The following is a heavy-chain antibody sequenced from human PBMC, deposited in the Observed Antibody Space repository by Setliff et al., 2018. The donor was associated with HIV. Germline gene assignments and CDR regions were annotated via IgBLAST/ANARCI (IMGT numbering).Heavy chain of an antibody. Sequence: SETLSLTCAVYGGSFSGSYWSWIRQPPGKGLEWIGELNYDGVTNHNPSLRSRVTISVDTSRKQWSLRLNSVTAADTAVYYYATTYCRGADCPQMYDYWGQGTLVTVSS. CDR3: ATTYCRGADCPQMYDY. CDR2: LNYDGVT. J-gene: IGHJ4*02. D-gene: IGHD2-21*02. V-gene: IGHV4-34*01. CDR1: GGSFSGSY.